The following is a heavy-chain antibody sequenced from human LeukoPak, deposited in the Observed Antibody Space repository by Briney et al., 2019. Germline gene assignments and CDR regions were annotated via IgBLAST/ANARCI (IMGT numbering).Heavy chain of an antibody. D-gene: IGHD3-22*01. Sequence: GESLKISCKGSGYSFTSYWIGWVRQMPEKGLEWMGIIYPGDSDTRYSPSFQGQVTISADKSISTAYLQWSSLKASDTAMYYCARVDYDSSGYYTLFDYWGQGTLVTVSS. J-gene: IGHJ4*02. CDR2: IYPGDSDT. CDR1: GYSFTSYW. CDR3: ARVDYDSSGYYTLFDY. V-gene: IGHV5-51*01.